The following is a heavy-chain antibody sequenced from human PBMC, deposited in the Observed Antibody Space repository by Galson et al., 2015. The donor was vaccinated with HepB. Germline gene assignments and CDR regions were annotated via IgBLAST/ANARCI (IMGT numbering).Heavy chain of an antibody. V-gene: IGHV5-51*01. D-gene: IGHD2-2*01. CDR3: ARGPGAPIVVVPAARGVAGRVYFDY. CDR1: GYSFTSYW. Sequence: QSGAEVKKPGESLKISCKGSGYSFTSYWIGWVRQMPGKGLEWMGIIYPGDSDTRYSPSFQGQVTISADKSISTAYLQWSSLKASDTAMYYCARGPGAPIVVVPAARGVAGRVYFDYWGQGTLVTVSS. CDR2: IYPGDSDT. J-gene: IGHJ4*02.